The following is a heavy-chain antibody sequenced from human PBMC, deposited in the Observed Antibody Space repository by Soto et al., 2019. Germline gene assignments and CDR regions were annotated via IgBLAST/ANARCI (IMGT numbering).Heavy chain of an antibody. CDR2: IIPIFGTA. Sequence: SSVKVSCKASVGTFSSYAISWGRQAPGKGLEWMGGIIPIFGTANYAQKFQGRVTITADESTSTAYMELSSLRSEDTAVYYCARVARGTGYYPFDYWGQGTLVTVSS. D-gene: IGHD3-9*01. J-gene: IGHJ4*02. CDR3: ARVARGTGYYPFDY. V-gene: IGHV1-69*01. CDR1: VGTFSSYA.